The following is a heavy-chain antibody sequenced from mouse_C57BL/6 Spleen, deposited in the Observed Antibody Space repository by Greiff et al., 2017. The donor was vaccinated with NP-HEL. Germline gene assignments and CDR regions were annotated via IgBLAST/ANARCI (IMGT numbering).Heavy chain of an antibody. V-gene: IGHV5-4*01. CDR3: ARDDPYYYGSSYWYFDV. J-gene: IGHJ1*03. CDR2: ISDGGSYT. D-gene: IGHD1-1*01. CDR1: GFTFSSYA. Sequence: EVQVVESGGGLVKPGGSLKLSCAASGFTFSSYAMSWVRQTPEKRLEWVATISDGGSYTYYPDNVKGRFTISRDNAKNNLYLQMSHLKSEDTAMYYCARDDPYYYGSSYWYFDVWGTGTTVTVSS.